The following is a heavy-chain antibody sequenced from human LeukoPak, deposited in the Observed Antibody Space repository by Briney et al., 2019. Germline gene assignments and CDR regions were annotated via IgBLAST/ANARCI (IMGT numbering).Heavy chain of an antibody. V-gene: IGHV3-30*02. J-gene: IGHJ4*02. Sequence: GGSLRLSCAASGFIFSTYGMHWARQAPGKGLEWVSYIRYDGNNKFYADSVKGRFTISRDNSKNTVFLQMNSLRAEDTTVYYCTKDHRYSQEYWGQGTVVTVSS. CDR3: TKDHRYSQEY. CDR1: GFIFSTYG. CDR2: IRYDGNNK. D-gene: IGHD5-18*01.